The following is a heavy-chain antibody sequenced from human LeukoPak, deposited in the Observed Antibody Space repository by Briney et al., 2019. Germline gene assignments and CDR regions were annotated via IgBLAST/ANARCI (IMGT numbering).Heavy chain of an antibody. CDR3: AKDAGGYYYYYMGV. Sequence: ASVKVSCKASGYTFINNWMHWVRQAPGQGLEWIGLINPTGTGTLYAQKFQSRVTMTRDMSTSTDYMELSSLRSEDTALYYCAKDAGGYYYYYMGVWGKGTTVTISS. J-gene: IGHJ6*03. CDR1: GYTFINNW. CDR2: INPTGTGT. D-gene: IGHD3-10*01. V-gene: IGHV1-46*01.